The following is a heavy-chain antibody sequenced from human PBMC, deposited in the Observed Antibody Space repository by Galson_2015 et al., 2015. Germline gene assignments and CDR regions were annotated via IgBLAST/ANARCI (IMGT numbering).Heavy chain of an antibody. Sequence: QSGAEVKQPGESLKISCKASTYTFSNYWIAWVRQMPGKGLEWMGIIYPGDSDIRYSPSFQGQVTISADKSINTAYLQWSSLKASDTAIYYCARQVYYNNYHMDVWGQGTTVTVSS. D-gene: IGHD3-10*01. CDR1: TYTFSNYW. CDR3: ARQVYYNNYHMDV. V-gene: IGHV5-51*01. CDR2: IYPGDSDI. J-gene: IGHJ6*02.